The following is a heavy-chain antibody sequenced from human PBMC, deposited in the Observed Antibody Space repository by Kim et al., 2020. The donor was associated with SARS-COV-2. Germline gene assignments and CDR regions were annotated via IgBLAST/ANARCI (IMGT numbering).Heavy chain of an antibody. Sequence: GGSLRLSCAASGFSFITYAMNWVRQAPGKGLEWVSVISGSGDRAYYADSVNGRFTISRDNSKNTLYRQMKSLRAEDTAVYYCAKGTTQVWQQLFYGGQGTLVTVSS. CDR2: ISGSGDRA. J-gene: IGHJ4*02. V-gene: IGHV3-23*01. D-gene: IGHD2-2*01. CDR1: GFSFITYA. CDR3: AKGTTQVWQQLFY.